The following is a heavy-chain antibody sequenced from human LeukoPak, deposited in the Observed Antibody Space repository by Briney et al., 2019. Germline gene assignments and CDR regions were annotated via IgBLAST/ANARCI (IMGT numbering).Heavy chain of an antibody. CDR1: GGSISSGDYY. CDR3: AKDWSIFGARDWFDP. CDR2: IYYSGST. Sequence: SETPSLTCTVSGGSISSGDYYWSWIRQPPGKGLEWIGYIYYSGSTYYNPSLKSRVTISVDTSKNQFSLKLSSVTAADMAVYYCAKDWSIFGARDWFDPWGQGTLVTVSS. J-gene: IGHJ5*02. V-gene: IGHV4-30-4*01. D-gene: IGHD3-3*01.